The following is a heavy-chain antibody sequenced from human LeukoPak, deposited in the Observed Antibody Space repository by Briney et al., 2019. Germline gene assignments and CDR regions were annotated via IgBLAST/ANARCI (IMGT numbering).Heavy chain of an antibody. D-gene: IGHD1-26*01. V-gene: IGHV4-59*01. CDR1: GGSISSYY. CDR3: ARDGYKVGAFDY. J-gene: IGHJ4*02. Sequence: PSETLSLTCTVSGGSISSYYWSWIRQPPGKGLEWIGYIYYSGSTNYNPSLKSRVTISVDTSKNQFSLKLGSVTAADTAVYYCARDGYKVGAFDYWGQGTLVTVSS. CDR2: IYYSGST.